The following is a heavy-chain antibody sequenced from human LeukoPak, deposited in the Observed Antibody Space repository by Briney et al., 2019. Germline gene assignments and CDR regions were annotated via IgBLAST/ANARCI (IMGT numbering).Heavy chain of an antibody. CDR1: GFTFSTYW. J-gene: IGHJ6*02. Sequence: GGSLRLSCAASGFTFSTYWMAWVRQAPGNGLEWVANIKGDGSEKYHGDSVTGRFTISRDNAKNSLYLQMNSLRAEDTAIYYCASYRVSHGMDVWGQGTTVTVSS. D-gene: IGHD1-26*01. V-gene: IGHV3-7*01. CDR3: ASYRVSHGMDV. CDR2: IKGDGSEK.